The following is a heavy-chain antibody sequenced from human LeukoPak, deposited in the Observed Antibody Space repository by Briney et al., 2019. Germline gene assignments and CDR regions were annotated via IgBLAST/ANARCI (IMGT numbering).Heavy chain of an antibody. V-gene: IGHV4-4*02. CDR3: ARGSWFGELEFDY. Sequence: SGTLSLTCAVSGGSISSSNWWSWVRQPPGKGLEWIGEIYHSGSTNYNPSLKSRVTISVDTSKNQFSLKLSSMTAADTAVYYCARGSWFGELEFDYWGQGTLVTVSS. J-gene: IGHJ4*02. D-gene: IGHD3-10*01. CDR1: GGSISSSNW. CDR2: IYHSGST.